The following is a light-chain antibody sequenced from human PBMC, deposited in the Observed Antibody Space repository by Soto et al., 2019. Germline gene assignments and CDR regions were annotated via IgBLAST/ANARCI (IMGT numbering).Light chain of an antibody. J-gene: IGKJ4*01. Sequence: DIVLTQSPATLSSSPGDRATLSCRASQSVSSSFFAWYQQKPGQAPRLLIYGASSRATGIPDRFSGSGWGTDFTLTISRLEPEDFAVYYCQQYCSSPLTFGGGTKVEIK. V-gene: IGKV3-20*01. CDR2: GAS. CDR1: QSVSSSF. CDR3: QQYCSSPLT.